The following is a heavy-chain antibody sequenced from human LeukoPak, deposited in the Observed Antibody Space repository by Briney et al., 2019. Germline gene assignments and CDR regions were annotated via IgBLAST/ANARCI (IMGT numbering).Heavy chain of an antibody. Sequence: ASVKVSCKASGYTFTGYYMHWLRQAPGQGLEWMGWINPNSGGTNYAQKFQGRVTMTRDTSISTAYMELSRLRSDDTAVYYCASDARDHCSSTSCYRSVSWFDPWGQGTLVTVSS. J-gene: IGHJ5*02. V-gene: IGHV1-2*02. CDR3: ASDARDHCSSTSCYRSVSWFDP. CDR1: GYTFTGYY. D-gene: IGHD2-2*02. CDR2: INPNSGGT.